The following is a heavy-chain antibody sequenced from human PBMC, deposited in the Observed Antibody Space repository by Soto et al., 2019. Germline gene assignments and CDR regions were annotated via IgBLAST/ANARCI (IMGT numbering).Heavy chain of an antibody. D-gene: IGHD1-26*01. CDR2: IIPIFGTA. CDR1: GGTFSSYA. Sequence: SVKVSCKASGGTFSSYAISWVRQAPGQGLEWMGGIIPIFGTANYAQKFQGRVTITADESTSTAYMELSSLRSEDTAVYYCARGSGSYPLTDYFDYWGQGTPVTVSS. J-gene: IGHJ4*02. CDR3: ARGSGSYPLTDYFDY. V-gene: IGHV1-69*13.